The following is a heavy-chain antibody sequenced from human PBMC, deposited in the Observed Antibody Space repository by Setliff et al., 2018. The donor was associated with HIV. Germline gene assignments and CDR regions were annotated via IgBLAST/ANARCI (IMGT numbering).Heavy chain of an antibody. D-gene: IGHD1-1*01. Sequence: GGSLRLSCVASGFTFSTFAMHWVRQAPGKGLEWVSVISYDGSRISYADSVKGRFTISRDNARNSLYLQMNSLRAEDTAVYYCAREMGFSTIDSWGQGTLVTVSS. V-gene: IGHV3-30*07. CDR3: AREMGFSTIDS. CDR2: ISYDGSRI. CDR1: GFTFSTFA. J-gene: IGHJ4*02.